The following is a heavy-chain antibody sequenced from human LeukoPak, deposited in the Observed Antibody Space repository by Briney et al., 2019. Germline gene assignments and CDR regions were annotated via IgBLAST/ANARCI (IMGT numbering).Heavy chain of an antibody. V-gene: IGHV4-34*01. J-gene: IGHJ3*02. Sequence: PSETLSLTCAVYGGSFSGYYWSWIRQPPGKGLGWIGEINHSGSTNYNPSLKSRVTISVDTSKNQFSLKLSSVTAADTAVYYCARRSGYDILTGYRPWSEAPFDIWGQGTMVTVSS. D-gene: IGHD3-9*01. CDR1: GGSFSGYY. CDR3: ARRSGYDILTGYRPWSEAPFDI. CDR2: INHSGST.